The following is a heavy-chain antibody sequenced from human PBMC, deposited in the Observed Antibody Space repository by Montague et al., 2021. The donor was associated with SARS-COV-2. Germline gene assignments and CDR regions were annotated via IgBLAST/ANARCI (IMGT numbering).Heavy chain of an antibody. Sequence: SLRLSCAASGFTFSSYGMHWVRQAPGKGLEWVAVIWYDGSNKYYADSVKGRFTISRDNSKNTLYLQMNSLRAEDTAVYYCVRDGSPHYYYYGMDVWGQGTTVTVSS. CDR3: VRDGSPHYYYYGMDV. CDR1: GFTFSSYG. CDR2: IWYDGSNK. V-gene: IGHV3-33*01. D-gene: IGHD3-10*01. J-gene: IGHJ6*02.